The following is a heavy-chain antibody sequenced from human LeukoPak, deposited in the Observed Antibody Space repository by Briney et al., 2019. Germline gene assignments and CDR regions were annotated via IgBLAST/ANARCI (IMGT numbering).Heavy chain of an antibody. J-gene: IGHJ6*03. V-gene: IGHV3-30*02. CDR3: AKEALYSSGWYYMDYYYMDV. CDR2: IRYDGSNK. D-gene: IGHD6-19*01. CDR1: GFTFSSYG. Sequence: GGSLRLSCAASGFTFSSYGMHWVRQAPGKGLEWVAFIRYDGSNKYYADSVKGRFTISRDNSKNTLYLQMNSLRAEDTAVYYCAKEALYSSGWYYMDYYYMDVWGKGTTVTISS.